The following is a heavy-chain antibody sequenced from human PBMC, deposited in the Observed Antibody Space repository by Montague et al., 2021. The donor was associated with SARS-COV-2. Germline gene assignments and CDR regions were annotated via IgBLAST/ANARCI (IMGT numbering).Heavy chain of an antibody. CDR1: GGSISSYY. Sequence: SETLSLTCTVSGGSISSYYWSWLRQPPGKGLEWIGYIYFSGSTTYNTSPHSRLTTTVNNTKNQLSLKLLSVTAADTAVDYCASNEGVSSITIYYYGMDVWGQGTTVTVSS. D-gene: IGHD2-2*01. J-gene: IGHJ6*02. CDR3: ASNEGVSSITIYYYGMDV. CDR2: IYFSGST. V-gene: IGHV4-59*01.